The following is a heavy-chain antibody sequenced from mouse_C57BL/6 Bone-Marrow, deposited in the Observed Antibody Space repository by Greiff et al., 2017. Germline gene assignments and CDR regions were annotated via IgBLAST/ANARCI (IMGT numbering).Heavy chain of an antibody. V-gene: IGHV1-42*01. CDR1: GYSFTGYY. Sequence: VQLQQSGPELVKPGASVKISCKASGYSFTGYYMNWVKQSPEKSLEWIGEINPSTGGTTYNQKFKAKATLTVDKSSSTAYMQLKSLTSEDSAVYYCAIGKIYCGSSPFAYWGQGTLVTVSA. D-gene: IGHD1-1*01. J-gene: IGHJ3*01. CDR3: AIGKIYCGSSPFAY. CDR2: INPSTGGT.